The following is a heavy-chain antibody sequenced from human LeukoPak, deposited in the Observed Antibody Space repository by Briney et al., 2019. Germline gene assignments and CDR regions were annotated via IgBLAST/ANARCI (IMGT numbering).Heavy chain of an antibody. CDR1: GFTFDDYG. D-gene: IGHD2-2*01. V-gene: IGHV3-20*04. CDR2: INWNGGST. J-gene: IGHJ5*02. CDR3: ARVREYQLPNWFDP. Sequence: GGSLRLSCAASGFTFDDYGMSWVRQAPGKGLEWVSGINWNGGSTGYADSVKGRFTISRDNAKNSLYLQMNSLRAEDTALYYCARVREYQLPNWFDPWGQGTLVTVSS.